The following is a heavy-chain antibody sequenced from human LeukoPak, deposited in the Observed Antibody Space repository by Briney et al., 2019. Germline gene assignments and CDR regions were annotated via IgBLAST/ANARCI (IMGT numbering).Heavy chain of an antibody. V-gene: IGHV3-7*01. J-gene: IGHJ5*02. CDR3: ARGRSSWYQVLYNWFDP. CDR1: GFTFSSYW. Sequence: GSLRLSCAASGFTFSSYWMSWVRQAPGKGLEWVANIKQDGSEKYYVDSVKGRFTISRDNAKNSLYLQMNSLRAEDTAVYYCARGRSSWYQVLYNWFDPWGQGTLVTVSS. CDR2: IKQDGSEK. D-gene: IGHD6-13*01.